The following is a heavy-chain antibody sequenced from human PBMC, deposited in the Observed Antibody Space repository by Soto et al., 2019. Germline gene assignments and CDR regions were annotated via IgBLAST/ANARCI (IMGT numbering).Heavy chain of an antibody. J-gene: IGHJ4*02. D-gene: IGHD6-13*01. CDR1: GFTFSSYA. CDR2: VSGSGGRT. CDR3: AKTIAAADTTFDY. V-gene: IGHV3-23*01. Sequence: EVQLLESGGGLEQPGGSLRLSCVASGFTFSSYAMSWVRQTQGKGLEWVSTVSGSGGRTFYADSVKGRFTISRDNSKNTLDLQMNSLRVEDTAVYYCAKTIAAADTTFDYWGQGTLVTVSS.